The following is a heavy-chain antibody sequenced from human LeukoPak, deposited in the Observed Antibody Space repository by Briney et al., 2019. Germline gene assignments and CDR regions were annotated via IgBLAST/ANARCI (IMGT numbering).Heavy chain of an antibody. V-gene: IGHV4-39*07. CDR1: GGSISSSSYY. J-gene: IGHJ4*02. Sequence: SETLSLTCTVSGGSISSSSYYWGWIRQPPGKGLEWIGSIYYSGSTYYNPSLKSRVTISVDTSKNQFSLKLSSVTAADTAVYYCARAYYDFWSGYSRAFDYWGQGTLVTVSS. CDR3: ARAYYDFWSGYSRAFDY. CDR2: IYYSGST. D-gene: IGHD3-3*01.